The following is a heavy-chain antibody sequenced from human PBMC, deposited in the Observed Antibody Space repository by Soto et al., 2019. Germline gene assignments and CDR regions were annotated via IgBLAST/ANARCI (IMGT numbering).Heavy chain of an antibody. CDR1: GFTVSSNY. CDR2: IYSGGST. D-gene: IGHD2-15*01. CDR3: AREDSYCSGGSCYYYYGMDV. J-gene: IGHJ6*02. Sequence: GGSLRLSCAASGFTVSSNYMSWVRQAPGKGLEWVSVIYSGGSTYYADSVKGRFTISRDNSKNTLYLQMNSLRAEDTAVYYCAREDSYCSGGSCYYYYGMDVWGQGTTVTVSS. V-gene: IGHV3-53*01.